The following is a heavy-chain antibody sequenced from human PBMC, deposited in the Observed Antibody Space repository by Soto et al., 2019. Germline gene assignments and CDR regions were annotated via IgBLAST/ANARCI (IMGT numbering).Heavy chain of an antibody. CDR1: GYSCSDYG. J-gene: IGHJ6*02. V-gene: IGHV1-18*01. CDR3: ARGDLVNGYSLHSHDMDL. D-gene: IGHD3-9*01. CDR2: ISAYYGTT. Sequence: ASVKVSCKASGYSCSDYGINWVRQAPGQGLEWMGWISAYYGTTKYAQMLQARGTMTADTSTSTAYMELRSLRSDDTAVYYCARGDLVNGYSLHSHDMDLWGQGTPVTVSS.